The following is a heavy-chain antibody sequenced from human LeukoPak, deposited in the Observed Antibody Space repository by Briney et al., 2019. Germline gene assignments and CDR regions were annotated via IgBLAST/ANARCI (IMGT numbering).Heavy chain of an antibody. CDR1: GGSFSGYY. D-gene: IGHD6-13*01. J-gene: IGHJ4*02. V-gene: IGHV4-34*01. CDR2: INHSGST. CDR3: ARGRSSSWYVPLDY. Sequence: PSETLSLTCAVYGGSFSGYYWSWIRQPPGKGLEWIGEINHSGSTNYNPSLKSRVTISVDTSKNQFSLKLSSVTAADTAAYYCARGRSSSWYVPLDYWGQGTLVTVSS.